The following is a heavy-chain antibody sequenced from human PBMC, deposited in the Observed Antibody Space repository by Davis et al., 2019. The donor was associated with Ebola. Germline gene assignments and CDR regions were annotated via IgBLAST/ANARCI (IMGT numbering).Heavy chain of an antibody. D-gene: IGHD3-16*01. CDR3: ARVSRTLRLSLDY. CDR1: GGSISRYY. CDR2: IYYSGST. Sequence: MPSETLSLTCTVSGGSISRYYWSWIRQPPGKGLEWIGYIYYSGSTNYNPSLKSRVTISVDTSKNQFSLKLSSVTAADTAVYYCARVSRTLRLSLDYWGQGTLVTVSS. J-gene: IGHJ4*02. V-gene: IGHV4-59*12.